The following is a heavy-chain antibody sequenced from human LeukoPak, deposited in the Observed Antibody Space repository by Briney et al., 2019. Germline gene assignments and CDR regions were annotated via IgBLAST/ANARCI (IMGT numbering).Heavy chain of an antibody. CDR2: IIPIFGTA. CDR1: GGTFSSYA. Sequence: ASVKVSCKASGGTFSSYAIGWVRQAPGQGLEWMGGIIPIFGTANYAQKFQGRVTITADESTSTAYMELSSLRSEDTAVYYCAHSTSYYGRVDVWGQGTLVTVSS. CDR3: AHSTSYYGRVDV. D-gene: IGHD3-10*01. J-gene: IGHJ4*02. V-gene: IGHV1-69*13.